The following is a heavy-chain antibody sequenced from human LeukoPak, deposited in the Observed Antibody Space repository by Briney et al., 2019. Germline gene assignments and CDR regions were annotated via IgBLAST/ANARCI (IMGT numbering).Heavy chain of an antibody. CDR3: ARNAWAQYYFDY. V-gene: IGHV4-59*01. Sequence: PSETLSLTCTVSGGSISSYYWSWLRQPPGKGLEWIGYIYYSGSTNYNPSLKSRVTISVDTSKNQFSLKLSSVTAADTAVYYCARNAWAQYYFDYWGQGTLVTVSS. J-gene: IGHJ4*02. CDR2: IYYSGST. CDR1: GGSISSYY.